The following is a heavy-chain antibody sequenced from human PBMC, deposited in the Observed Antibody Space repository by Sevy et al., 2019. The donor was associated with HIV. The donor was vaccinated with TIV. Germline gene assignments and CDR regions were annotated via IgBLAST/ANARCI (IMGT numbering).Heavy chain of an antibody. Sequence: SETLSLTCAVYGGSFSGYYWSWIRQPPGKGLEWIGEINHSGSTNYNPSLKSRVTISVDTSKNQFSLKLSSVTAADTAVSYCARVDGIAAAGTNWFDPWGQGTLVTVSS. J-gene: IGHJ5*02. D-gene: IGHD6-13*01. CDR1: GGSFSGYY. CDR2: INHSGST. V-gene: IGHV4-34*01. CDR3: ARVDGIAAAGTNWFDP.